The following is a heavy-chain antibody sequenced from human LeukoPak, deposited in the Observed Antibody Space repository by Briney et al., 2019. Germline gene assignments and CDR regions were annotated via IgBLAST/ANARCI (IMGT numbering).Heavy chain of an antibody. CDR3: TTDPAWYPVSYFDY. V-gene: IGHV3-15*01. CDR1: GFTFSNAW. CDR2: IKSKTDGGKT. Sequence: PGGSLRLSCAASGFTFSNAWMSWVRQAPGKGLEWVGRIKSKTDGGKTDYAAPVKGRFTISRDDPKNTLYLQMNSLKTEDTAVYYCTTDPAWYPVSYFDYWGQGTLVTVSS. J-gene: IGHJ4*02. D-gene: IGHD6-13*01.